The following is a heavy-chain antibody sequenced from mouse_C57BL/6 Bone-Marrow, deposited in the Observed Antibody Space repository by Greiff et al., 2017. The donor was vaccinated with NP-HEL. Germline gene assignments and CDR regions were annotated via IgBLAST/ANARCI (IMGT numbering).Heavy chain of an antibody. Sequence: VQLQQSGAELVRPGTSVKLSCKASGYTFTSYWMHWVKQRPGQGLEWIGVIDPSDSYTNYNQKFKGKATLTVDTSSSTAYMQLSSLTSEDSAVYYCARRTVYWYFDVWGTGTTVTVSS. J-gene: IGHJ1*03. CDR1: GYTFTSYW. CDR2: IDPSDSYT. V-gene: IGHV1-59*01. CDR3: ARRTVYWYFDV.